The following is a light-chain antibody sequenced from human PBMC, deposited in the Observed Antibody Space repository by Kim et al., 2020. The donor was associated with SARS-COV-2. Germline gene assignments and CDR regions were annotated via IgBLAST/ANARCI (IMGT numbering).Light chain of an antibody. CDR2: DAS. J-gene: IGKJ1*01. Sequence: SSVGDRVTIPCRASQSISSSLAWYQQKPGKAPKLLIYDASSLDSGVPSMFSGSGSGTEFTLTISSLQPDDFATYYCQQYNSYSWTFGQGTKVEIK. CDR1: QSISSS. CDR3: QQYNSYSWT. V-gene: IGKV1-5*01.